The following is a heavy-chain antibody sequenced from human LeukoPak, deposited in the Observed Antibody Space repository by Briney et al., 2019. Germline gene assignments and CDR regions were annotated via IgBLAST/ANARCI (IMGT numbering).Heavy chain of an antibody. J-gene: IGHJ4*02. CDR2: IYYSGST. Sequence: SETLSLTCAVYGGSFSSYYWGWIRQPPGKGLEWIGSIYYSGSTYYNPSLKSRVTTSVDTSKNQFSLKLSSVTAADTAVYYCARHPSYVNRFDYWGQGTLVTVSS. V-gene: IGHV4-39*01. CDR1: GGSFSSYY. D-gene: IGHD5-18*01. CDR3: ARHPSYVNRFDY.